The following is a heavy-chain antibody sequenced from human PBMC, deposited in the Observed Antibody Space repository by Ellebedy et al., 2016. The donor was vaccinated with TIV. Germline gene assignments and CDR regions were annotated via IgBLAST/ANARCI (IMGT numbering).Heavy chain of an antibody. CDR2: LNTDGSTI. V-gene: IGHV3-74*01. D-gene: IGHD2/OR15-2a*01. CDR1: GFTLTNYW. J-gene: IGHJ3*02. CDR3: ARKVLASSKGGPFDI. Sequence: GGSLRLSCAASGFTLTNYWMHWVRQAPGKGLLWVSSLNTDGSTIRYADSVQGRFTISRDNAKSMLYLQMNSLRAEDTAVYYCARKVLASSKGGPFDIWGQGTMVTVS.